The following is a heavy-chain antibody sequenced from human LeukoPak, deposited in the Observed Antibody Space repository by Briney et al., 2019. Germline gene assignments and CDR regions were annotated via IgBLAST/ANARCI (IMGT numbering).Heavy chain of an antibody. CDR2: MYYSGST. V-gene: IGHV4-59*08. D-gene: IGHD6-19*01. CDR3: ARHSWQWSTFDY. Sequence: PSETLSLTCTVSGGSISSYYWSWIRQPPGKGLEWIGYMYYSGSTKYNPSLKSRVTISVDTSKNQFSLKMSSVTAADTAVYYCARHSWQWSTFDYWGQGTLVTVSS. J-gene: IGHJ4*02. CDR1: GGSISSYY.